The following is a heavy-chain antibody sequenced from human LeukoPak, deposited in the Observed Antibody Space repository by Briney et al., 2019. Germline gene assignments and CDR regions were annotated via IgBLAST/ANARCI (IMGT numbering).Heavy chain of an antibody. CDR3: ARGGSSGWYGDP. V-gene: IGHV3-21*01. D-gene: IGHD6-19*01. J-gene: IGHJ5*02. Sequence: GGSLRLSCAASGFTFSSYSMNWVRQAPGKGLEWVSSISSSSSYIYYADSVKGRFTISRDNAKNSLCLQMNSLRAEDTAVYYCARGGSSGWYGDPWGQGTLVTVSS. CDR1: GFTFSSYS. CDR2: ISSSSSYI.